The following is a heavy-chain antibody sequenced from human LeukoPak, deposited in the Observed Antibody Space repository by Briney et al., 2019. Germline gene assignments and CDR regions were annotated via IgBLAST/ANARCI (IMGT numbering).Heavy chain of an antibody. D-gene: IGHD3-10*01. CDR2: MNPNSGNT. CDR1: GYTFTSYD. CDR3: ARQVRGVIIWKYYFDY. J-gene: IGHJ4*02. Sequence: ASVTVSCKASGYTFTSYDINWVRQATGQGLEWMGWMNPNSGNTGYARKFQGRVTMTRNTSISTAYMELSSLRSEDTAVYYCARQVRGVIIWKYYFDYWGQGTLVTVSS. V-gene: IGHV1-8*01.